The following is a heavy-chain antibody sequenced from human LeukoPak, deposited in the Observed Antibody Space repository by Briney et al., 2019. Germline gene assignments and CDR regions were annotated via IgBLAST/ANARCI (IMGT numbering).Heavy chain of an antibody. J-gene: IGHJ5*02. CDR2: IYYSGST. V-gene: IGHV4-59*01. D-gene: IGHD3-22*01. CDR3: ARDSPDSSGYPNNWFDP. Sequence: SETLSLTCTVSGGSISSYYWSWIRQPPGKGLEWIGYIYYSGSTNYNPSLKGRVTISVDTSKNQFSLKLSSVTAADTAVYYCARDSPDSSGYPNNWFDPWGQGTLVTVSS. CDR1: GGSISSYY.